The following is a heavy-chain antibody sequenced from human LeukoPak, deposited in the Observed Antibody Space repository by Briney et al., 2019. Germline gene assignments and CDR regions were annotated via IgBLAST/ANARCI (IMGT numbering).Heavy chain of an antibody. Sequence: GASVKVSCKASGYTFTDYYMHWVRQAPGQGLEWMGWINPNSGGTSYAQKFQGRVTMTRDTSITTAYMNLSRLRSDDTAVYYCARVAEATTVVSPDYFHYLGQGTLVTVSS. CDR1: GYTFTDYY. J-gene: IGHJ4*02. V-gene: IGHV1-2*02. CDR3: ARVAEATTVVSPDYFHY. CDR2: INPNSGGT. D-gene: IGHD4-23*01.